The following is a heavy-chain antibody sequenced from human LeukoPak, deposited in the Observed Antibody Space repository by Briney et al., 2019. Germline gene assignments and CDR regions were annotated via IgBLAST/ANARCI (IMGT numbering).Heavy chain of an antibody. CDR3: VKDKDDSSGYYSPTFDY. D-gene: IGHD3-22*01. V-gene: IGHV3-23*01. CDR1: GLTFSSYA. Sequence: GGSLRLSCAASGLTFSSYAMSWVRQAPGKGLEWVSAISGSGGSTYYADSVKGRFTISRDNSKNTLYLQMNSLRAEDTAVYYCVKDKDDSSGYYSPTFDYWGQGTLVTVS. CDR2: ISGSGGST. J-gene: IGHJ4*02.